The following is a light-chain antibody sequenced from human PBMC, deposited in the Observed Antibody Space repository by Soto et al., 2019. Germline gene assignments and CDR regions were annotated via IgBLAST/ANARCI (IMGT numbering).Light chain of an antibody. J-gene: IGKJ1*01. CDR3: QQYNNWPRT. CDR2: GAS. V-gene: IGKV3-15*01. CDR1: QSVSSN. Sequence: EIVMPQSPATLSVSPGERATLSCRASQSVSSNLAWYQQKPGQAPRLLIYGASTRATGIPARFSGSGSGTAFTLTISSLQSEDFAVYYCQQYNNWPRTFGQGTKVEIK.